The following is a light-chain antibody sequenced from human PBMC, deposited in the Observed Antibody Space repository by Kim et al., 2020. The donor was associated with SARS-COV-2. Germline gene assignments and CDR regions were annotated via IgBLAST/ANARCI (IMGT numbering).Light chain of an antibody. CDR2: LEGSGSY. V-gene: IGLV4-60*03. J-gene: IGLJ3*02. CDR1: SGHSSYI. CDR3: ETWDSKV. Sequence: LGSSVKLTCTLSSGHSSYIIAWHQQQPGKAPRYLMKLEGSGSYNKGSGVPDRFSGSSSGADRYLIISNLQSEDEADYYCETWDSKVFGGGTQLTVL.